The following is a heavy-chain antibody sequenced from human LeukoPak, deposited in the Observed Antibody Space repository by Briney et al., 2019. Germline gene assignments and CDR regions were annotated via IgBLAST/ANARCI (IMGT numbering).Heavy chain of an antibody. CDR3: ARDPLWFGELQSNYYYYYMDV. CDR1: GYTFTSYY. Sequence: ASVRVSCKASGYTFTSYYMHWVRQAPGQGLEWMGWISAYNGNTNYAQKLQGRATMTTDTSTSTAYMELRSLRSDDTAVYYCARDPLWFGELQSNYYYYYMDVWGKGTTVTISS. D-gene: IGHD3-10*01. J-gene: IGHJ6*03. V-gene: IGHV1-18*04. CDR2: ISAYNGNT.